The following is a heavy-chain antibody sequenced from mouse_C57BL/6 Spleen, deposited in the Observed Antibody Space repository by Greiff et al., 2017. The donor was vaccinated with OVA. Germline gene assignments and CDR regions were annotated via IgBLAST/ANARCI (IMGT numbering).Heavy chain of an antibody. J-gene: IGHJ2*01. CDR3: AREGGVYEYDY. V-gene: IGHV14-2*01. Sequence: DVQLQESGAELVKPGASVKLSCTASGFNIKDYYMHWVKQRTEQGLEWIGRIDPEDGETKYAPKFPGKATITADTSSNTDYLQLSSLTSEDTAVYYGAREGGVYEYDYWGQGTTLTVSS. CDR1: GFNIKDYY. CDR2: IDPEDGET. D-gene: IGHD2-4*01.